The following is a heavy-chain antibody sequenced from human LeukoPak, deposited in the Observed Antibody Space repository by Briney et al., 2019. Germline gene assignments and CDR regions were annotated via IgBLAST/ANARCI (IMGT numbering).Heavy chain of an antibody. Sequence: PGGSLRLSCAASGFTFSSYWMSWVRQAPGKGLEWVSAISGSGGSTYYADSVKGRFTISRDNSKNTLYLQMNSLRAEDTAVYYCAKDRYYYDSSGYSDYWGQGTLVTVSS. CDR2: ISGSGGST. J-gene: IGHJ4*02. CDR1: GFTFSSYW. V-gene: IGHV3-23*01. CDR3: AKDRYYYDSSGYSDY. D-gene: IGHD3-22*01.